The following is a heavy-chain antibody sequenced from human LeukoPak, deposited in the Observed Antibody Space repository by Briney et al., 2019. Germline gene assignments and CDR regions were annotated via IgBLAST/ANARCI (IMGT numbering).Heavy chain of an antibody. D-gene: IGHD2-15*01. CDR3: ARGRCSGGSCYSCDH. CDR2: MNPNSGNT. J-gene: IGHJ4*02. Sequence: ASVKVSCKASGYTFTGYYMHWVRQAPGQGLEWMGWMNPNSGNTGYAQKFQGRVTMTRNTSISTAYMELSSLRSEDTAVYYCARGRCSGGSCYSCDHWGQGTLVTVSS. CDR1: GYTFTGYY. V-gene: IGHV1-8*02.